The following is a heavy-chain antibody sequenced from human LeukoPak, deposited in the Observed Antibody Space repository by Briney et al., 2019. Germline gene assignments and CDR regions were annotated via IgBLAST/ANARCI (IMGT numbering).Heavy chain of an antibody. CDR3: TRSSIAALAVDS. CDR1: GFTFSSYS. J-gene: IGHJ5*01. D-gene: IGHD6-6*01. V-gene: IGHV3-21*01. CDR2: ISGAGTFI. Sequence: GGSLRLSCAASGFTFSSYSMNWVRQAPGAGLEWVSSISGAGTFIYYADSVKGRFTISRDNANSLFLQMNGLRAEDTAVYYCTRSSIAALAVDSWGQGTLVTVSS.